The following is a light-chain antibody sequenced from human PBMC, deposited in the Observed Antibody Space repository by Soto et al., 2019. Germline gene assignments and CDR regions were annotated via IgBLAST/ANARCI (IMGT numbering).Light chain of an antibody. V-gene: IGKV3-20*01. Sequence: ESVLTQSPGTLSLSPGERATLSCRASQSVSSSYLAWYQQKPGQAPRLLIFDASSRATGISDRFSGSGSGTDFTLTISRLEPADFAVYFCHHYGTSPTFGQGTRLEIK. CDR3: HHYGTSPT. CDR2: DAS. CDR1: QSVSSSY. J-gene: IGKJ5*01.